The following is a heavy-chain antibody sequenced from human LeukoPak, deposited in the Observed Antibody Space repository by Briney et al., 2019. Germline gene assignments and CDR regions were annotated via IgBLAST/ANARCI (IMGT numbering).Heavy chain of an antibody. CDR2: INPSSGGT. D-gene: IGHD3-22*01. V-gene: IGHV1-2*02. Sequence: ASVKVSCKTSGYTFTGYYIHWVRQAPGQGLEWMGWINPSSGGTIYAQKFQGRVTMTRHTSINTAYMELSRLRSDDTAVYYCARGYYYYDSSGYRQIDYWGQGTLVTVSS. J-gene: IGHJ4*02. CDR3: ARGYYYYDSSGYRQIDY. CDR1: GYTFTGYY.